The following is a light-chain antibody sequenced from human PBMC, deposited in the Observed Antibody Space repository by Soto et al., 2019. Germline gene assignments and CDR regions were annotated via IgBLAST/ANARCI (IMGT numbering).Light chain of an antibody. V-gene: IGLV2-14*01. CDR2: DVS. CDR3: SSYTSSSTGYV. J-gene: IGLJ1*01. CDR1: SSDVGSYNY. Sequence: QSALTQPASVSGSPGQSITISCTGTSSDVGSYNYVSWYQQHPGKAPKLMIYDVSNRPSGVSNRFSGSKSGNTASLTISGLQAEDEADYYCSSYTSSSTGYVFGTGTKVTVL.